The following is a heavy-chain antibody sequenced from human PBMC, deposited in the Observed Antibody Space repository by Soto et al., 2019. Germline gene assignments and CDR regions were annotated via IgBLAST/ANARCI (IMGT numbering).Heavy chain of an antibody. Sequence: GGSLRLSCAASGFTVSSNYMSWVRQAPGKGLEWVSVIYSGGSTYYADSVKGRFTISRDNSKNTLYLQINSLRAEDTAVYYCARGSPVTIFGAHYFYMDVWGKGTPVTVSS. D-gene: IGHD3-3*01. J-gene: IGHJ6*03. V-gene: IGHV3-53*01. CDR2: IYSGGST. CDR3: ARGSPVTIFGAHYFYMDV. CDR1: GFTVSSNY.